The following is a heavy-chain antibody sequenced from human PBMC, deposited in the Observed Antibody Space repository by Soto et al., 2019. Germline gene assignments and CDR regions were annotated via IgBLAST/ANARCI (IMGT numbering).Heavy chain of an antibody. J-gene: IGHJ4*02. V-gene: IGHV4-30-2*01. CDR2: IYHSGST. Sequence: QLQLQESGSGLVKPSQTLSLTCAVSGGSISSGGYSWSWIRQPPGKGLEWIGYIYHSGSTYYNPSLKSRVXMXVYXSKNQFSLKLSSVTAADTAVYYCARGVTTVTTIDYWGQGTLVTVSS. CDR1: GGSISSGGYS. D-gene: IGHD4-17*01. CDR3: ARGVTTVTTIDY.